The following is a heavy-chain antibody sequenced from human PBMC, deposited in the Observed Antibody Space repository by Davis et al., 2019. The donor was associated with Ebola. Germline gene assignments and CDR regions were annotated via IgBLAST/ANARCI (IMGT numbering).Heavy chain of an antibody. D-gene: IGHD1-26*01. Sequence: MPSETLSLTCTVSGVSIRSYYWSWLLQPPGEGLQWLRHMSYIGSTNYNPSLKSRVTISLDTSKTRFSLELSSVTDADTAVYYCARTGGTWSYFDPWGQGALVTVSS. CDR1: GVSIRSYY. J-gene: IGHJ5*02. V-gene: IGHV4-59*13. CDR3: ARTGGTWSYFDP. CDR2: MSYIGST.